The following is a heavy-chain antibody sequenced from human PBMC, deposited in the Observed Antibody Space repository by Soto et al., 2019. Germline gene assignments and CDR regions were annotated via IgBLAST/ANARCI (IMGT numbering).Heavy chain of an antibody. CDR2: IDSSGEK. J-gene: IGHJ5*02. CDR3: ARRPLAVAVSPLFSP. Sequence: QVTLKESGPVLVKPTETLTLRCTVSGLSITDSEMGVSWIRQPPGHPTEWLTHIDSSGEKSYRTFLHSRLALAKDTSKSQTVLSKTKMAPADTAIYYGARRPLAVAVSPLFSPLGQGIPFTVSS. D-gene: IGHD6-19*01. CDR1: GLSITDSEMG. V-gene: IGHV2-26*01.